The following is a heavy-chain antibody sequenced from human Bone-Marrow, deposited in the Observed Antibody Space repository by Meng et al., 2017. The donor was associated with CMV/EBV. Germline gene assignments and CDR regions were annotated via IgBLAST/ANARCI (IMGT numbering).Heavy chain of an antibody. CDR2: INPNSGGT. CDR1: GYTFTGYY. Sequence: ASVKVSCKASGYTFTGYYMHWVRQAPGQGLEWMGWINPNSGGTNYAQKFQGRVTMTRDTSISTAYMELSRLRSDDTAVYYCARDLGCSGGSCHTGFDYWGQGTLVTVSS. CDR3: ARDLGCSGGSCHTGFDY. J-gene: IGHJ4*02. V-gene: IGHV1-2*02. D-gene: IGHD2-15*01.